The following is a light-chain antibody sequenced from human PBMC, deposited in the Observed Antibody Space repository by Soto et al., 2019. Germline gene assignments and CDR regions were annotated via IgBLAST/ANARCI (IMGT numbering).Light chain of an antibody. CDR1: SSDVGDYNY. CDR3: SSYAGSLYV. CDR2: EVN. Sequence: QSALTQPPSASGSPGQSVTISCTGTSSDVGDYNYVSWYQQHPGKVPKLMIYEVNKRPSGVPDRFSGSKSGNTASLTVSGLQAEDEADYYCSSYAGSLYVFGTGTKVTVL. V-gene: IGLV2-8*01. J-gene: IGLJ1*01.